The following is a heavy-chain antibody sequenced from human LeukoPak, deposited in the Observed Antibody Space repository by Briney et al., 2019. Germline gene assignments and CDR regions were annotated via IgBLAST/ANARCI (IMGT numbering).Heavy chain of an antibody. J-gene: IGHJ5*02. V-gene: IGHV1-8*03. D-gene: IGHD3/OR15-3a*01. CDR3: ARGRDWLRWFDP. CDR1: GYTFSNYD. Sequence: ASVKVSCKASGYTFSNYDINWVRQATGQGLEWLGWVNPNSGNTGYAQKFQGRLTITRDTSISTAYMELSSLTSDDTAVYYCARGRDWLRWFDPWGQGTLVTVSS. CDR2: VNPNSGNT.